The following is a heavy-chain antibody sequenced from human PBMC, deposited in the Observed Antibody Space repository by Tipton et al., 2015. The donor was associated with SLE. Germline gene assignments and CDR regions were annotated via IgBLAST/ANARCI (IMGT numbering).Heavy chain of an antibody. Sequence: LRLSCTVFGGSISSHYWSWIRQPPGKGLEWIGDISYSETTNYNPSLKSRVTISVDTSKNQFSLKLRSVTAAATAVYYCAGAWQGYCSGGTCYVLDYWGQGTLVTVSS. CDR2: ISYSETT. V-gene: IGHV4-59*11. D-gene: IGHD2-15*01. J-gene: IGHJ4*02. CDR1: GGSISSHY. CDR3: AGAWQGYCSGGTCYVLDY.